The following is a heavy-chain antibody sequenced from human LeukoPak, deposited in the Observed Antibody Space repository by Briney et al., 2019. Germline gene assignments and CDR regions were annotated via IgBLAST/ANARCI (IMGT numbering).Heavy chain of an antibody. J-gene: IGHJ1*01. CDR3: ASGRDLLTYFQH. Sequence: KPSETLSLTCTVSGASISNYYWSWIRQSPGEGLEWIGHIYYSGSTNYNPSLKSRVTISVDTSKNQFSLKLSSVTAADTAVYYCASGRDLLTYFQHWSQGTLVTVSS. V-gene: IGHV4-59*01. CDR1: GASISNYY. D-gene: IGHD1-26*01. CDR2: IYYSGST.